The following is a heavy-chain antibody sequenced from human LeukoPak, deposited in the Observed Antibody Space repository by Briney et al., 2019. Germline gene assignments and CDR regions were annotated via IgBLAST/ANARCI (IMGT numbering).Heavy chain of an antibody. V-gene: IGHV3-23*01. CDR3: AKAVRFGEAYFDY. Sequence: AGGSLRLSCAASGFTFGSYAMTWVRQAPGKGLEWVSGISDGGRGTYYADSVKGRFTISRDNSKNALYLQINSLRAEDAAVYYCAKAVRFGEAYFDYWGQGNLVTVSS. D-gene: IGHD3-10*01. CDR2: ISDGGRGT. J-gene: IGHJ4*02. CDR1: GFTFGSYA.